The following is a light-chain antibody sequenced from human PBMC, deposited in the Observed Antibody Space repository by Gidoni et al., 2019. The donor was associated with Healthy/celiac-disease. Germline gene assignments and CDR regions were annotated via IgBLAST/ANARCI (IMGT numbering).Light chain of an antibody. J-gene: IGKJ4*01. CDR3: MQALQTPRLT. CDR1: QSLLHSNGYNY. Sequence: DIVMTQSPLSLPVTPGEPASIPCRSSQSLLHSNGYNYLDWYLQKPVQSPQLLIYLGSNRASGVPDRFSGSGSGTDFTLKISRVEAEDVGVYYCMQALQTPRLTFGGGTKVEIK. CDR2: LGS. V-gene: IGKV2-28*01.